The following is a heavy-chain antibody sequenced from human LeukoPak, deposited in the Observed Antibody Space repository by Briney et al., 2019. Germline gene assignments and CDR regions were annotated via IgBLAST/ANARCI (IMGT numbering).Heavy chain of an antibody. CDR2: INHSGST. J-gene: IGHJ4*02. CDR1: GGSFSGYY. V-gene: IGHV4-34*01. D-gene: IGHD2-15*01. CDR3: ARGRPDIVVAVATRTDYYFDY. Sequence: SETLSLTCAVYGGSFSGYYWSWIRQPPGKGLEWIGEINHSGSTNYNPSLKSRVTISVDTSKNQFSLKLSSVTAADTAVYYCARGRPDIVVAVATRTDYYFDYWGQGTLVTVSS.